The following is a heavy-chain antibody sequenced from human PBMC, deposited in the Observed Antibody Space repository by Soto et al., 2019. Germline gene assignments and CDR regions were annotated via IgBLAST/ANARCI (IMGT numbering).Heavy chain of an antibody. Sequence: VASVKVSCKVSGYTLTELSMHWVRQAPGKGLEWMGGFDPEDGETIYAQKFQGRVTMTEDTSTGTAYMELSSLRSEDTAVYYCANVAYYYDSSGFNWFDPWGQGTLVTVSS. CDR1: GYTLTELS. CDR3: ANVAYYYDSSGFNWFDP. CDR2: FDPEDGET. V-gene: IGHV1-24*01. D-gene: IGHD3-22*01. J-gene: IGHJ5*02.